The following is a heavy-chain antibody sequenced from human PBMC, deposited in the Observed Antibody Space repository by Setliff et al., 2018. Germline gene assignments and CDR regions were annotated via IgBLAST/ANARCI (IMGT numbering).Heavy chain of an antibody. CDR3: ARQAVAGSDAFDI. CDR2: IYPGDSDT. CDR1: GYSFTSYW. Sequence: PGESLKLSCKGSGYSFTSYWIGWVRQMPGKGLEWMGIIYPGDSDTRYSPSFQGQVTISADKSISTADLQWSSLKASDTAMYYCARQAVAGSDAFDIWGQGTMVTVSS. D-gene: IGHD6-19*01. V-gene: IGHV5-51*01. J-gene: IGHJ3*02.